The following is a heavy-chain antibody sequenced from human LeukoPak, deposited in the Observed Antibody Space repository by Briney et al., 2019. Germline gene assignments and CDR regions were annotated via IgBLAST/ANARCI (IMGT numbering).Heavy chain of an antibody. D-gene: IGHD5-18*01. V-gene: IGHV3-64*01. J-gene: IGHJ4*02. Sequence: GGSLRLSCAASGFTFSHYSFHWVRQAPGKGLEYVSAINSNGDDTYYVNSVKGRFTISRDNSKNTLYLQMGNLRPEDMAVYYCARDVGGYSYGYGYWGQGTLVTVSS. CDR2: INSNGDDT. CDR1: GFTFSHYS. CDR3: ARDVGGYSYGYGY.